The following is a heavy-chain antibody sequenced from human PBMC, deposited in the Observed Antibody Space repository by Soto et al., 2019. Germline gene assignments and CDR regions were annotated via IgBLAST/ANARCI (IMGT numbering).Heavy chain of an antibody. Sequence: GGSLRLSCAASGFTFSSYSMNWVRQAPGKGLEWVSVIYSGGSTYYADSVKGRFTISRDNSKNTLYLQMNSLRAEDTAVYYCAKGKYSSSWYTGWFDPWGQGTLVTVSS. CDR1: GFTFSSYS. D-gene: IGHD6-13*01. CDR2: IYSGGST. J-gene: IGHJ5*02. V-gene: IGHV3-66*01. CDR3: AKGKYSSSWYTGWFDP.